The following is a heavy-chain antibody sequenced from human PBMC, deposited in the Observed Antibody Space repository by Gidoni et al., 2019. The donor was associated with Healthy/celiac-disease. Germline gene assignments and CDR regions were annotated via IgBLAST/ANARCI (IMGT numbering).Heavy chain of an antibody. V-gene: IGHV3-30-3*01. CDR1: GFPFSSYA. CDR2: ISDDGSNK. D-gene: IGHD3-10*01. Sequence: QVQLVESGGGVVQPGRSLRLSCAASGFPFSSYAMHWVRQAPGKGLEWVAVISDDGSNKYYADSVKGRFTISRDNSKNTLYLQMNSLRAEDTAVYYCARDKGSTGPYYYYGMDVWGQGTTVTVSS. J-gene: IGHJ6*02. CDR3: ARDKGSTGPYYYYGMDV.